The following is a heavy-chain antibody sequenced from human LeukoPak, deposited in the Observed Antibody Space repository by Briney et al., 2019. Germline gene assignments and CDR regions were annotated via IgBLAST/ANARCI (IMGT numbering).Heavy chain of an antibody. Sequence: SQTLSLTCAVSGGSISSGGYSWSWIRQPPGKGLEWIGYIYHSGSTYYNPSLKSRVTISVDRSKNQFSLKLSSVTAADTAVCYCARLQSHFDYWGQGTLVTVSS. D-gene: IGHD4-11*01. CDR3: ARLQSHFDY. J-gene: IGHJ4*02. CDR2: IYHSGST. CDR1: GGSISSGGYS. V-gene: IGHV4-30-2*01.